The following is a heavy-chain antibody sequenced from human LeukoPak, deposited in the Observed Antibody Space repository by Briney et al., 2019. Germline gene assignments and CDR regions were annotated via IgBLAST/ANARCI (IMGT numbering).Heavy chain of an antibody. CDR1: GFTVSSNY. D-gene: IGHD5-24*01. CDR3: AGRDGYNIDY. V-gene: IGHV3-30-3*01. J-gene: IGHJ4*02. Sequence: GGSLRLSCAASGFTVSSNYMSWVRQAPGKGLEWVAVISYDGSNKYYADSVKGRFTISRDNSKNTLYLQMNSLRAEDTAVYYCAGRDGYNIDYWGQGTLVTVSS. CDR2: ISYDGSNK.